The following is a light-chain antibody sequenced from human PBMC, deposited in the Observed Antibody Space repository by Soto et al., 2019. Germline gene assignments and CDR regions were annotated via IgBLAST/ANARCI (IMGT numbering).Light chain of an antibody. CDR3: QQYYNTPWT. V-gene: IGKV4-1*01. J-gene: IGKJ1*01. CDR1: QSVLYSSNNKNY. Sequence: DIVMTQSPDSLAVSLGERATINCKSSQSVLYSSNNKNYLAWYQQKPGQPPKLLIYWASTRESGVPDRISGSGSGTDFTLTISSLQAEDVAVYYCQQYYNTPWTFGQGTNV. CDR2: WAS.